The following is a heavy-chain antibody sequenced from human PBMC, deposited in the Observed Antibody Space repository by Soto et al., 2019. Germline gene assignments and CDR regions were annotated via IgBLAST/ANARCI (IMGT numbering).Heavy chain of an antibody. Sequence: EVQLLESGGGLVQPGGSLRLSCAASGFTFSSYAMSWVRQAPGKGLEWVSAISGSGGSTYYADSVKGQFTISRDNSKNTLYLQMNSLRAEDTAVYYCAKLRIRPNYGDFYYFDYWGQGTLVTVSS. CDR2: ISGSGGST. CDR1: GFTFSSYA. J-gene: IGHJ4*02. D-gene: IGHD4-17*01. V-gene: IGHV3-23*01. CDR3: AKLRIRPNYGDFYYFDY.